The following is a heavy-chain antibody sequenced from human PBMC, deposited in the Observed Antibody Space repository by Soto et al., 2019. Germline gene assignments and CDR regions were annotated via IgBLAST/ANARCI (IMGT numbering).Heavy chain of an antibody. CDR2: INPSGGST. D-gene: IGHD3-22*01. Sequence: QVQLVPSGAEVKKPGASVKVSCKTSGYTFTSCYMHWVRQAPGQGLECMGVINPSGGSTTYAQKFQGRVTMARDTSTSTVYMEVSSLRSEDTAVYYCARSVSSGRRFDSWGQGTLVTVSS. CDR3: ARSVSSGRRFDS. V-gene: IGHV1-46*01. J-gene: IGHJ4*02. CDR1: GYTFTSCY.